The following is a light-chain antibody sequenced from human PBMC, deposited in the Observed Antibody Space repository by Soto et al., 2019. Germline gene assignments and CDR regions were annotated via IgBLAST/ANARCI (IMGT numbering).Light chain of an antibody. CDR2: DVS. CDR1: SSDVGGYNY. CDR3: SSYTSSSTYV. V-gene: IGLV2-14*01. J-gene: IGLJ1*01. Sequence: QSALTQPASVSGSPGQSVTISCTGTSSDVGGYNYVSWYQQHPGKAPKLMIYDVSNRPSGVSNRFSGSKSGNTASLTISGLQADDVADYYCSSYTSSSTYVFGTGTKVTVL.